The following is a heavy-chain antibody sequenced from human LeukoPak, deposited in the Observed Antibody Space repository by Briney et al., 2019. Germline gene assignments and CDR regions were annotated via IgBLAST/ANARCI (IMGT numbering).Heavy chain of an antibody. J-gene: IGHJ6*04. CDR3: AKEGAASWDVDV. CDR1: GFIFIGYG. CDR2: IRPDGHNK. D-gene: IGHD3-3*02. V-gene: IGHV3-30*02. Sequence: GGSLRLSCAASGFIFIGYGMHWVRQAPGKGSEWLAFIRPDGHNKYYADSVKGRFMISRDNSKNTVDLQMNSLRGDDTAMYYCAKEGAASWDVDVWGKGTTVTVSS.